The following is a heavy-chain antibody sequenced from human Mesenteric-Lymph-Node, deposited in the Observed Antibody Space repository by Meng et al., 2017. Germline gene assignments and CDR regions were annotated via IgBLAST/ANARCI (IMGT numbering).Heavy chain of an antibody. CDR2: INHSGST. CDR3: ARGRGVLVDSSPRRFDY. CDR1: GGSFSGYY. Sequence: VWLQQWVAGLLKPSETLSLTCAVYGGSFSGYYWSWIRQPPGKGLEWIGEINHSGSTNYNPSLKSRVTISVDTSKNQFSLKLSSVTAADTAVYYCARGRGVLVDSSPRRFDYWGQGTLVTVSS. J-gene: IGHJ4*02. V-gene: IGHV4-34*01. D-gene: IGHD3-22*01.